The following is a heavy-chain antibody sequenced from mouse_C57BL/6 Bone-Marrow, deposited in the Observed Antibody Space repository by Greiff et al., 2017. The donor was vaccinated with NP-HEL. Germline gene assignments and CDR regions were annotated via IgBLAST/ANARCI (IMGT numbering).Heavy chain of an antibody. CDR1: GFTFSSYG. Sequence: EVQRVESGGDLVKPGGSLKLSCAASGFTFSSYGMSWVRQTPDKRLEWVATISSGGSYTYYPDSVKGRFTISRDNAKNTLYLQMSSLKSEDTAMYYCARHYGNPLDYWGQGTTLTVSS. CDR3: ARHYGNPLDY. CDR2: ISSGGSYT. V-gene: IGHV5-6*01. J-gene: IGHJ2*01. D-gene: IGHD2-1*01.